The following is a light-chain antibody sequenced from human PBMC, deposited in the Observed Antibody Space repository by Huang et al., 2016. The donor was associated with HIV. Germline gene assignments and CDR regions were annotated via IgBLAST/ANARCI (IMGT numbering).Light chain of an antibody. CDR3: QQYQSIPWT. Sequence: DIQMTQSPSSLSASVGDRVTITCRAYQGIGNSLAWYQQKPEKPPRFLLYATSRLESGVPSRFSGSGSGTHYTLTITTLQPEDIASYYCQQYQSIPWTFGQGTKVEIK. J-gene: IGKJ1*01. V-gene: IGKV1-NL1*01. CDR1: QGIGNS. CDR2: ATS.